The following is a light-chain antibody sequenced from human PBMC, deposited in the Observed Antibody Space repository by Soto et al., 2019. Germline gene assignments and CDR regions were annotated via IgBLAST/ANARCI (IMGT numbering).Light chain of an antibody. V-gene: IGKV3-20*01. CDR3: QQYASSLT. Sequence: EIVLTQSPGSLSLSLGERPTPSCGASRSFARAFFAWYQQKPGQPPRLLMYGASRRATGIPDRFSGSGSGTDFTLTISRLEPEDFAVYYCQQYASSLTFGQGTKVEI. J-gene: IGKJ1*01. CDR1: RSFARAF. CDR2: GAS.